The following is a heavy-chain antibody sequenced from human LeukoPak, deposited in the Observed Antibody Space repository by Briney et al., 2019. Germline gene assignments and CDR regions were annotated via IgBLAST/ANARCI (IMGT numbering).Heavy chain of an antibody. CDR3: ARQGPTVASDY. J-gene: IGHJ4*02. V-gene: IGHV5-51*01. CDR2: INPGDSDT. D-gene: IGHD4-23*01. Sequence: GESLKISCKGSGYSFTSYWIGWVRQMPGKGLEWMAIINPGDSDTRYSPSFQGQVTISADKSISTAYLQWSSLKASDTAIYYCARQGPTVASDYWGQGTLVTVSS. CDR1: GYSFTSYW.